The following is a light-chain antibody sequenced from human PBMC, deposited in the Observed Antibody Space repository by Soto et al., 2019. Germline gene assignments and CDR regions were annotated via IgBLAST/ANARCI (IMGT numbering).Light chain of an antibody. J-gene: IGLJ2*01. CDR1: NIGSKS. Sequence: SYELTQPPSVSVAPGKTARITCGGNNIGSKSVYWCQQKPGQAPVLVIYYDTDRPSGIPERFSGSNSGNTATLTISRVEAGDEADYYCQVWDSSSDHPVFGGGTKLTVL. CDR2: YDT. V-gene: IGLV3-21*04. CDR3: QVWDSSSDHPV.